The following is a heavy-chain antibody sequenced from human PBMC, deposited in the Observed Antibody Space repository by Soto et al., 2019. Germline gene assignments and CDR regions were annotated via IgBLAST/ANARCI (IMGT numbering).Heavy chain of an antibody. D-gene: IGHD2-2*02. CDR3: VKGSWRGYCRDTTCYTINY. Sequence: QVRLVQSGAEVKTPGASVKVSCKTSGYTFTSYDINWVRQATGQGLEWMGWMNPDSGNRGYAEKFQGRVTMTTNTNIRTVYMELSGLRYDDTAMYYCVKGSWRGYCRDTTCYTINYWGQGTLVTVSS. J-gene: IGHJ4*02. CDR1: GYTFTSYD. V-gene: IGHV1-8*01. CDR2: MNPDSGNR.